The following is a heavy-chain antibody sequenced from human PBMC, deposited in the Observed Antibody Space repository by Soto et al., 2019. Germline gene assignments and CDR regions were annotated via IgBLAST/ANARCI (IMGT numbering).Heavy chain of an antibody. CDR3: ASGKSQMSQDRMGFYYYMDF. CDR2: VIPLLDAS. Sequence: QVQLVQSGADVKKPGSSVKISCTASGAAFSNYTFTGVRRAPGEGLEWVGRVIPLLDASNYAEKFQDRVTISADRSTSTVYMELSGLRSEDSAIYYCASGKSQMSQDRMGFYYYMDFWGKGTSVTVSS. J-gene: IGHJ6*03. V-gene: IGHV1-69*08. D-gene: IGHD2-15*01. CDR1: GAAFSNYT.